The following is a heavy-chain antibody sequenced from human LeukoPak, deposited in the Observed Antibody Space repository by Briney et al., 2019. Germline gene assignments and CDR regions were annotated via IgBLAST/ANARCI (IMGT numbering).Heavy chain of an antibody. CDR1: GDSISDSIRNYY. CDR2: IYYSGST. Sequence: SETLSLTCSVSGDSISDSIRNYYWGWIRQPPGKRLEWIGYIYYSGSTNYNPSLKSRVTISLDTSKNQFSLNLRSVTAADTAVYYCARGTTKGYYYDTSGYYVKWGQGTLVTVSS. J-gene: IGHJ4*02. D-gene: IGHD3-22*01. CDR3: ARGTTKGYYYDTSGYYVK. V-gene: IGHV4-61*05.